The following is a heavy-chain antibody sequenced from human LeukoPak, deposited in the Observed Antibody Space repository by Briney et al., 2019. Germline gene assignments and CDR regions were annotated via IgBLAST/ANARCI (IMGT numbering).Heavy chain of an antibody. J-gene: IGHJ5*02. V-gene: IGHV4-39*07. CDR1: GGSISSNTYY. Sequence: PSETLSLTCTVSGGSISSNTYYWAWIRQPPGKGLEWIGNIYYSGSTHYNPSLRSRVTISVDTFKNQFSLKLSSVTAADTAFYYCARDGVSAAGTPGDWFDPWGQGTLVTVSS. D-gene: IGHD6-13*01. CDR3: ARDGVSAAGTPGDWFDP. CDR2: IYYSGST.